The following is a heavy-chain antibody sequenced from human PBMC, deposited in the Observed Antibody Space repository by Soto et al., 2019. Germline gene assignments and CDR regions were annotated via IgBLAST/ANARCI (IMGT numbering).Heavy chain of an antibody. J-gene: IGHJ6*02. CDR3: ARDRRKQWLVMYYYGMDV. Sequence: SPSRCLEWLGRTYYRSKWYNDYAVSVKSRITINPDTSKNQFSLQLNSVTPEDTAVYHCARDRRKQWLVMYYYGMDVWGQGTTVTVSS. CDR2: TYYRSKWYN. V-gene: IGHV6-1*01. D-gene: IGHD6-19*01.